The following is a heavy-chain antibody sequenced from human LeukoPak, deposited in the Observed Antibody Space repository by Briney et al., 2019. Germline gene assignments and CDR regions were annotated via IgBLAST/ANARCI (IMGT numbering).Heavy chain of an antibody. V-gene: IGHV4-59*11. CDR1: GASISPHY. CDR2: VYYNGLT. D-gene: IGHD2-15*01. Sequence: PSETLSLTCTVSGASISPHYWTWIRQAPGRGLEWIGYVYYNGLTSYNASLRSRLILSVDTSKNQFSLKLSSVTAADTAVYYCARGRYCSGGSCYEPTNYYYYYGMDVWGQGTTVTVSS. J-gene: IGHJ6*02. CDR3: ARGRYCSGGSCYEPTNYYYYYGMDV.